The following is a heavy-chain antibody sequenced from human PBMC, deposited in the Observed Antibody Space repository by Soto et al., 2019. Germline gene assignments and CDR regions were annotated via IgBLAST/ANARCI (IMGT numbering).Heavy chain of an antibody. V-gene: IGHV1-69*01. CDR1: GGTFSSHS. CDR2: IITLFGTS. Sequence: VQLMQSGAEVKKPGSSVKVSCKASGGTFSSHSIIWVRQAPGQGLEWMGGIITLFGTSNYAQNFQGRVTITADQSTSTAYMELNSLTSADTAVYYCAREVGYGDFSAALLDWGQGTLVTVSS. CDR3: AREVGYGDFSAALLD. D-gene: IGHD2-21*02. J-gene: IGHJ4*02.